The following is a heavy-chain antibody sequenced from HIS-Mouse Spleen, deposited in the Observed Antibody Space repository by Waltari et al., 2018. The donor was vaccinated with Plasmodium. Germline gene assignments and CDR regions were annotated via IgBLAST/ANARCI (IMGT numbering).Heavy chain of an antibody. CDR2: IRGSGGTT. CDR3: AKSSKGTGDLWDY. V-gene: IGHV3-23*01. Sequence: EVQLLESAGGLVQPGGSLRLSCNASGFPFPSSSMIWHTQAPGKALEWVSAIRGSGGTTYYADSVKGRFTNSRDNSKNPLYLQMNSLRAEDTAVYYCAKSSKGTGDLWDYWGQGTLVTVSS. J-gene: IGHJ4*02. CDR1: GFPFPSSS. D-gene: IGHD7-27*01.